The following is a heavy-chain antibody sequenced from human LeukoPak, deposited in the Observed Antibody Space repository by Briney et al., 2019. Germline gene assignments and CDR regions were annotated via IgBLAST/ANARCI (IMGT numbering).Heavy chain of an antibody. CDR1: GISFSNYS. CDR3: AELGITMIGGV. CDR2: ISSSSRFI. D-gene: IGHD3-10*02. V-gene: IGHV3-21*01. J-gene: IGHJ6*04. Sequence: GGSLRLSCAASGISFSNYSMNCVRRAPGKGLEWVSLISSSSRFIYYGDSVKGRLTISRDNAKNSLYLQMNSLRAEETAVYYCAELGITMIGGVWGKGTTVTISS.